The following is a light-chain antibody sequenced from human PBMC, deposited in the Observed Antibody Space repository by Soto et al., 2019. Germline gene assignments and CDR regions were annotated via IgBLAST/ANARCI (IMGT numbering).Light chain of an antibody. J-gene: IGKJ1*01. Sequence: EIVLTQSPGTPSLSPGERATLSCSASQSVSSSYLAWYQQKPGQAPRLLIYGASSRATGIPDRFSGSGSGTDFTLTISRLEPEDFAVYYCQQYGSSLWTFGQGTKVDI. CDR3: QQYGSSLWT. CDR1: QSVSSSY. CDR2: GAS. V-gene: IGKV3-20*01.